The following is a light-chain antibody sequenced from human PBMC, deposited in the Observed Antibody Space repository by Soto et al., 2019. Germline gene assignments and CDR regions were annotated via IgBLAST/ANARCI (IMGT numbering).Light chain of an antibody. V-gene: IGKV3-11*01. J-gene: IGKJ4*01. CDR2: DAS. Sequence: EIVLTQSPATLSLSPGERATLSCRASQSVGRHLAWYQQKPGQAPRLLIYDASNRATGVPARFSGSGSGTDFTLSISSLEPEEFAVYYCQQRNNGPPATVGGGTKVEIK. CDR3: QQRNNGPPAT. CDR1: QSVGRH.